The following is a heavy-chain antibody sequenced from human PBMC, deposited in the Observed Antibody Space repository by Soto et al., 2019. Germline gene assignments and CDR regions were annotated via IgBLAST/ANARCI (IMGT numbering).Heavy chain of an antibody. CDR2: IYYSGST. D-gene: IGHD4-17*01. J-gene: IGHJ4*02. CDR3: ARLDYGDYGGYFDY. V-gene: IGHV4-39*01. CDR1: GGSISSSSYY. Sequence: PSETLSLTCTVSGGSISSSSYYWGRIRQPRGKRLEWIGSIYYSGSTYYNPSLKSRVTISVDTSKNQFSLKLSSVTAADTAVYYCARLDYGDYGGYFDYWGQGTLVTVSS.